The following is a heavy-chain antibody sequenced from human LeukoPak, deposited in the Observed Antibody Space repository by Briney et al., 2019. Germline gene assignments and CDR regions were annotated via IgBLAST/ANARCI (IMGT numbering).Heavy chain of an antibody. Sequence: ASVKGSCKASVYTFTSYYMHWVRQAPGQGLEWMGIINPSGGSTSYAQKFQCRVTMTRDTSTSTVYMALSSLRSEDTAVYYCARDRHNWNDPTQYMDVWGKGTTVTVSS. CDR3: ARDRHNWNDPTQYMDV. CDR2: INPSGGST. CDR1: VYTFTSYY. V-gene: IGHV1-46*01. J-gene: IGHJ6*03. D-gene: IGHD1-20*01.